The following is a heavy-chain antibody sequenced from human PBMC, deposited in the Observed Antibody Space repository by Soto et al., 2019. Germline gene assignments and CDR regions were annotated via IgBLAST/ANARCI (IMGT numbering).Heavy chain of an antibody. CDR1: GFPFSSYG. Sequence: PGGSLRLSCAASGFPFSSYGMHWVRQAPGKGLEWVAVIWYDGSNKYYADSVKGRFTISRDNSKNTLYLQMNSLRAEDTAVYYCARDGIAVAGTRGHDAFDIWGQGTMVTVSS. D-gene: IGHD6-19*01. J-gene: IGHJ3*02. CDR3: ARDGIAVAGTRGHDAFDI. V-gene: IGHV3-33*01. CDR2: IWYDGSNK.